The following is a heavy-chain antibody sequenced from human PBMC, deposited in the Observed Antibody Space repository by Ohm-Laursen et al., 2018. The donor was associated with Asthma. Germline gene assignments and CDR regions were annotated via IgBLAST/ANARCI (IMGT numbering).Heavy chain of an antibody. D-gene: IGHD1-26*01. CDR1: GFTFSDYY. J-gene: IGHJ4*02. CDR3: ARASGGYYIDY. V-gene: IGHV3-11*01. Sequence: SLRLSCSASGFTFSDYYMSWIRQAPGKGLEWVSYIGNSGSAIYYADSVKGRFTLSRDNAKNSLYLQMNSLRAEDTAVYYCARASGGYYIDYWGQGTLVTVSS. CDR2: IGNSGSAI.